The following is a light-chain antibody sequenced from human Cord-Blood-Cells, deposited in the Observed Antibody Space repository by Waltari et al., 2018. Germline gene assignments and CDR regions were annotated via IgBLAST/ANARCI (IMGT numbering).Light chain of an antibody. J-gene: IGKJ2*01. Sequence: EIVLTQSPGTLSLSPGERATLPCRASQNVSSSYLAWYQQKPGQAPRLLIYGASSRATGIPDRFSGSGSVTDFTLTISRLEPEDFAVYYCQQYGSSPPYTFGQGTKLEIK. CDR2: GAS. V-gene: IGKV3-20*01. CDR3: QQYGSSPPYT. CDR1: QNVSSSY.